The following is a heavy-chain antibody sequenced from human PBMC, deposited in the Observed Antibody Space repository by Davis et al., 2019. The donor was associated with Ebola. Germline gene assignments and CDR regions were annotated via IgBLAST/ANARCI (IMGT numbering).Heavy chain of an antibody. CDR1: GYTFTDYN. CDR2: VILKSGAT. V-gene: IGHV1-2*06. J-gene: IGHJ4*02. CDR3: ARGHNYAHEY. Sequence: ASVKVSCKASGYTFTDYNIHWMRQAPGQGLEWLGRVILKSGATNYAQKFPGRVTMTRDTSIRTVYMELCSLRYYDTADYYCARGHNYAHEYWGQGTLVTVSS. D-gene: IGHD4-11*01.